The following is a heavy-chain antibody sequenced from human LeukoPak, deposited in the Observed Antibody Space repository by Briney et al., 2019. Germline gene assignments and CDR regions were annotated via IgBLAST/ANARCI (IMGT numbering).Heavy chain of an antibody. CDR2: ISAYNGNT. J-gene: IGHJ4*02. D-gene: IGHD3-3*01. CDR1: GYTFTSCG. V-gene: IGHV1-18*01. CDR3: ARERRYDFWSGYFYFDY. Sequence: GASVKVSCKASGYTFTSCGISWVRQAPGQGLEWMGWISAYNGNTNYAQRLQGRVTMTTDTSTSTAYMELRSLRSDDTAVYYCARERRYDFWSGYFYFDYWAQGTLVTVSS.